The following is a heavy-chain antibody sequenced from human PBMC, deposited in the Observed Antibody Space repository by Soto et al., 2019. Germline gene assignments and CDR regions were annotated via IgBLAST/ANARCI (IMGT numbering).Heavy chain of an antibody. V-gene: IGHV3-30-3*01. J-gene: IGHJ3*02. Sequence: GGSLRLSCAAPGFTFSSFAMHWVRQTPGKGLEWVAVISDDGSKEYYADSVKGRLTISRDNSKNTLYLQMNSLRTEDTAVYYCARERSQWRYDAFNIWGQGTMVPVSS. CDR3: ARERSQWRYDAFNI. CDR1: GFTFSSFA. D-gene: IGHD6-19*01. CDR2: ISDDGSKE.